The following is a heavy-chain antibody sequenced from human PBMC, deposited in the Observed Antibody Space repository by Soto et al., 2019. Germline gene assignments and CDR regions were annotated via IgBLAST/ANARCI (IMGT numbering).Heavy chain of an antibody. J-gene: IGHJ4*02. Sequence: ASVKVSCKVSGYTLTELSMHWVRQAPGKGLEWMGGFDPEDGETIYAQKFQGRVTMTEDTSTDTAYMELSSLRSEDTAVYYCATLYVWGSIAVAPWGGWGQGTLVTVSS. D-gene: IGHD3-16*01. CDR1: GYTLTELS. CDR3: ATLYVWGSIAVAPWGG. CDR2: FDPEDGET. V-gene: IGHV1-24*01.